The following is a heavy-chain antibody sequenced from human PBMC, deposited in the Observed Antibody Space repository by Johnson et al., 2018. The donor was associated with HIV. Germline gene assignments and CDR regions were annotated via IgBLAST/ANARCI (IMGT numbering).Heavy chain of an antibody. CDR2: IYSGGTT. V-gene: IGHV3-66*01. Sequence: VQLVESGGDLVQPGGSLRLSCAASGFTVSSNYMSWVRQAPGEGLEWVSIIYSGGTTYYAESVKGRFVISRDNSKNTLYLQMNSLRAEDAAAYYCAKDGDYGMWPLGDAFDIWGQGTMVTVSS. J-gene: IGHJ3*02. CDR1: GFTVSSNY. D-gene: IGHD3-9*01. CDR3: AKDGDYGMWPLGDAFDI.